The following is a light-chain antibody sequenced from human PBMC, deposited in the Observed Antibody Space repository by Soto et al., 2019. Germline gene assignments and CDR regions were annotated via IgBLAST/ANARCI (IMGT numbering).Light chain of an antibody. CDR2: EVS. CDR1: SSDVGGYNY. Sequence: QSVLTQPPAASGSPRQSVTISCTGTSSDVGGYNYVSWYQQHPGKAPKLMIYEVSKRPSGVPDRFSGSKSGNTASLTVSGLQAEDEADYYCSSYAGSNSYVFGTGTKVTV. J-gene: IGLJ1*01. CDR3: SSYAGSNSYV. V-gene: IGLV2-8*01.